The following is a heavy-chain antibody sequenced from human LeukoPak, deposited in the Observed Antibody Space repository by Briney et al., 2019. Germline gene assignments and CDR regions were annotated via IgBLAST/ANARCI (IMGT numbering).Heavy chain of an antibody. D-gene: IGHD3-10*01. CDR2: ISGSGGST. J-gene: IGHJ4*02. Sequence: PGGSLRLSCAASGFTFSNYAMNWVRQAPGKGLEWVSTISGSGGSTYYADSVKGRFTISRDNSNNTLYLQMNSLRAEDTAIYYCAKESGSYYHHYYFDYWGQGTLVTVSS. CDR1: GFTFSNYA. CDR3: AKESGSYYHHYYFDY. V-gene: IGHV3-23*01.